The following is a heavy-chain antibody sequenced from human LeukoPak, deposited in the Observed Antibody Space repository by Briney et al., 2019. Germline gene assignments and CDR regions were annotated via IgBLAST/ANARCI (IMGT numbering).Heavy chain of an antibody. CDR1: GFTFSNAW. CDR3: TTHHTYYVSLTGYVHYFDY. J-gene: IGHJ4*02. CDR2: IKSKTDGGTM. V-gene: IGHV3-15*01. D-gene: IGHD3-9*01. Sequence: KPGGSLRLSCTASGFTFSNAWMSWVRQAPGKGLEWVGRIKSKTDGGTMDLAAPVKGRFTISRDDSQHTLYLQMKSLKTEHTAIYFFTTHHTYYVSLTGYVHYFDYGGQGTLLTLPS.